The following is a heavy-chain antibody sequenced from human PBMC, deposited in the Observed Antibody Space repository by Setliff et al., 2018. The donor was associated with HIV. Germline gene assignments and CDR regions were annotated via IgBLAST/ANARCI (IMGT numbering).Heavy chain of an antibody. CDR2: ISFDGYTE. Sequence: GSLRLSCAASGFTFSSYAMHWVRQSPGKGLEWVAVISFDGYTEYYADSVRGRFTISRDNSRNTLYLQMDSLRAEDTAMYYCARGSSLFWSGSFDYWGQGTLVTVSS. V-gene: IGHV3-30*04. CDR3: ARGSSLFWSGSFDY. J-gene: IGHJ4*02. CDR1: GFTFSSYA. D-gene: IGHD3-3*01.